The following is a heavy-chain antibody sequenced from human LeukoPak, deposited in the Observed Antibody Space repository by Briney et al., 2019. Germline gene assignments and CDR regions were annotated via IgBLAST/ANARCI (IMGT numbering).Heavy chain of an antibody. V-gene: IGHV4-4*07. Sequence: SETLSLTCAVSGGFISSYYWSWIRQPAGKGLEWIGRIYTSGTTNYNPSLKSRVTMSIDTSKNQFSLKLDSVTAADTAVYYCAREFTSWGQGTLVTVSS. CDR1: GGFISSYY. CDR2: IYTSGTT. J-gene: IGHJ5*02. CDR3: AREFTS.